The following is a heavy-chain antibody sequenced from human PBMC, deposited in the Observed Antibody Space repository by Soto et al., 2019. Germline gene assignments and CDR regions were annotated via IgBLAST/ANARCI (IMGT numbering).Heavy chain of an antibody. V-gene: IGHV3-9*01. CDR3: ARMYSSSWYSLTTHYGMDV. CDR1: GFTFDDYA. D-gene: IGHD6-13*01. CDR2: ISWNSGSI. Sequence: EVQLVESGGGLVQPGRSLRLSCAASGFTFDDYAMHWVRQAPGKGLEWVSGISWNSGSIGYADSVKGRFTISRDNAKNSLYLQMNSLGAEDTALYYCARMYSSSWYSLTTHYGMDVWGQGTTVTVSS. J-gene: IGHJ6*02.